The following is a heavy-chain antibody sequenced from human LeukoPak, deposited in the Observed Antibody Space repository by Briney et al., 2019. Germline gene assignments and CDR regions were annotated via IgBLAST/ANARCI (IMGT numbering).Heavy chain of an antibody. Sequence: PGGSLRLSGAASGFTLSSYAMSWVRQAPGKGLEWVSSISASGGSTNYADSVKGRFTISRDNSKNTVYLQMNSLRAEDTAVYYGAKEMKGSERLTMVRGVIIKTAGLYYMDVWGKGTTVTVSS. J-gene: IGHJ6*03. D-gene: IGHD3-10*01. CDR1: GFTLSSYA. CDR2: ISASGGST. V-gene: IGHV3-23*01. CDR3: AKEMKGSERLTMVRGVIIKTAGLYYMDV.